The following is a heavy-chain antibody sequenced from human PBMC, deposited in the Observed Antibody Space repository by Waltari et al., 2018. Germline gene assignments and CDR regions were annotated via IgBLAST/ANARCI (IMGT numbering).Heavy chain of an antibody. V-gene: IGHV3-74*01. Sequence: EVQLVESGGGLVQPGGSLRLSCAASGFTFSSYWMHWVRQAPGKGLVWVLRINPDSRKTSCADSVKGRFTITRDNAKNTVYLQMNSLRADDTAMYYCTRDPSHCTNGVCYPDYWGQGTLVTVSS. CDR3: TRDPSHCTNGVCYPDY. CDR2: INPDSRKT. CDR1: GFTFSSYW. D-gene: IGHD2-8*01. J-gene: IGHJ4*02.